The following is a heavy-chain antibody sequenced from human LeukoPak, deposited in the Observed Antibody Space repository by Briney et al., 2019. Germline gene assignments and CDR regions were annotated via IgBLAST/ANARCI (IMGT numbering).Heavy chain of an antibody. J-gene: IGHJ6*03. CDR1: GFTFSSYS. V-gene: IGHV3-21*01. D-gene: IGHD3-9*01. CDR2: ISSSSSYI. Sequence: GGSLRLSCAASGFTFSSYSMNWVRQAPGKGLEWVSSISSSSSYIYYADSVKGRFTISRDNAKNSLYLQMNSLRAEDTAVYYCARDPYYDILTGYSFQYYYYYMDVWGKGTTVTISS. CDR3: ARDPYYDILTGYSFQYYYYYMDV.